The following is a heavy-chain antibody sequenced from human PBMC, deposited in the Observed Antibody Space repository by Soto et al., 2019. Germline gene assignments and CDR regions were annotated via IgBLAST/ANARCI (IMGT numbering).Heavy chain of an antibody. D-gene: IGHD3-16*01. CDR2: IVVGSGNT. CDR3: AATHRHMITFGGVTDY. V-gene: IGHV1-58*02. CDR1: GFTFTSSA. J-gene: IGHJ4*02. Sequence: SVKVSCKASGFTFTSSAMQWVRQARGQRLEWIGWIVVGSGNTNYAQKFQERVTITRDMSTSTAYMELSSLRSEDTAVYYCAATHRHMITFGGVTDYWGQGTLVTVSS.